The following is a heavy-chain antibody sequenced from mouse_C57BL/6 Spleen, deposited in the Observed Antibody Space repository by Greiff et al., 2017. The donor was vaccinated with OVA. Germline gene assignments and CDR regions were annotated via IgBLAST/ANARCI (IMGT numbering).Heavy chain of an antibody. Sequence: QVQLKESGPELVKPGASVKISCKASGYAFSSSWMNWVKQRPGKGLEWIGRIYPGDGDTNYNGKFKGKATLTADKSSSTAYMQLSSLTSEDSAVYVCARSRDYYGSRGDFDYWGQGTTLTVSS. CDR2: IYPGDGDT. CDR1: GYAFSSSW. D-gene: IGHD1-1*01. J-gene: IGHJ2*01. CDR3: ARSRDYYGSRGDFDY. V-gene: IGHV1-82*01.